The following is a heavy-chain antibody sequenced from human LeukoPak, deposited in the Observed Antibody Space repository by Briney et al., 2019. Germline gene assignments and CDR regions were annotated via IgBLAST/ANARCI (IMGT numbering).Heavy chain of an antibody. CDR3: ARRPPDILTGFYWFDP. CDR1: GGSISSSSCY. Sequence: PSETLSLTCTVSGGSISSSSCYWGWIRQPPGKGLEWIGSIYYSGSTYYNPSLKSRVTISVDTSKNQFSLKLSSVTAADTAVYYCARRPPDILTGFYWFDPWGQGTLVTVSS. J-gene: IGHJ5*02. CDR2: IYYSGST. D-gene: IGHD3-9*01. V-gene: IGHV4-39*01.